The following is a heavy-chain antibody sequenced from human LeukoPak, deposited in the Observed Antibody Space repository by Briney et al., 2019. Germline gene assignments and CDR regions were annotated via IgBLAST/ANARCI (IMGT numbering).Heavy chain of an antibody. CDR2: IYYSGST. D-gene: IGHD2-2*02. Sequence: SETLSLTCTVSGGSISSGGYYWSWIRQHPGKGLEWIGYIYYSGSTYYNPSLKSRVTISVDTSKNQFSLKLSSVTAADTAVYYCARGARYCSSTGCYIYWGQGTLVTVSS. J-gene: IGHJ4*02. CDR1: GGSISSGGYY. CDR3: ARGARYCSSTGCYIY. V-gene: IGHV4-31*03.